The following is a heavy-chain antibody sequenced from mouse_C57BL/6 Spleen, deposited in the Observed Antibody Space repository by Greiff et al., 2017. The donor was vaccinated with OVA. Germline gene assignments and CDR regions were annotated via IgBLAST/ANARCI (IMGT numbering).Heavy chain of an antibody. CDR1: GYTFTSYW. V-gene: IGHV1-59*01. CDR3: ARSRELDADWFAY. CDR2: IDPSDSYT. J-gene: IGHJ3*01. Sequence: VQLQQPGAELVRPGTSVKLSCKASGYTFTSYWMHWVKQRPGQGLEWIGVIDPSDSYTNYNQKFKGKATLTVDTSYSTAYMQLSSLTSEDSADYYCARSRELDADWFAYWGQGTLVTVSA.